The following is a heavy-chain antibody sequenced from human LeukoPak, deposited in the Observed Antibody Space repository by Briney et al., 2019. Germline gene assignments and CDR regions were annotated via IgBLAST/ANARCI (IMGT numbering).Heavy chain of an antibody. Sequence: GGSLRLSCAASGFTFSSYSMNWARQAPGKGLEWVSSISSSSSSNIYYADSVEGRFTISRDNAKNSLYLQMNSLSAEDTAVYYCARDPIGVEDAFDIWGQGTLVTVSS. V-gene: IGHV3-21*01. CDR3: ARDPIGVEDAFDI. J-gene: IGHJ3*02. CDR2: ISSSSSSNI. CDR1: GFTFSSYS. D-gene: IGHD3-3*01.